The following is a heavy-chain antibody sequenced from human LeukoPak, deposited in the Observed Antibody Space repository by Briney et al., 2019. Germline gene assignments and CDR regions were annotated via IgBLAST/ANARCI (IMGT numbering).Heavy chain of an antibody. Sequence: GGSLRLSCAASGLPFSDYILDWVRQAPGKGLEWVGRIRRRSNRYTTEYAASVKGRLIVSRDDSKNSLYLQMNNLRTEDTAVYHCTRDGGEGGNSAFDIWGQGTAVTVSS. D-gene: IGHD3-16*01. CDR3: TRDGGEGGNSAFDI. CDR1: GLPFSDYI. J-gene: IGHJ3*02. V-gene: IGHV3-72*01. CDR2: IRRRSNRYTT.